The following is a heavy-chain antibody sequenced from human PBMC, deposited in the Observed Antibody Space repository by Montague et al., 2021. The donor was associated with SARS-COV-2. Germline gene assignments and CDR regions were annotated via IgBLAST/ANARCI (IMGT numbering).Heavy chain of an antibody. D-gene: IGHD3-3*01. CDR1: GFSLNTDGVG. V-gene: IGHV2-5*02. CDR2: IYWDGDQ. CDR3: ARRYDFYRAEAFDV. Sequence: PALVKPTQTLTLTCVFSGFSLNTDGVGVAWIRRPPGKALEWLALIYWDGDQRYSPSLETRVTITKDTSRNRVVLTMTNLDPVDTATYYCARRYDFYRAEAFDVWGQGTMVTVSS. J-gene: IGHJ3*01.